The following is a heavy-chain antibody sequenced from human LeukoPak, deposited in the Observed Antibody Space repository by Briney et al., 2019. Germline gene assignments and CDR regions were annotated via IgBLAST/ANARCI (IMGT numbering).Heavy chain of an antibody. CDR3: ATGGYYDSSTFDY. CDR2: IYYSGST. V-gene: IGHV4-59*01. Sequence: SETLSLTCTVSGGSISSYYWSWIRQPPGKGLEWIGNIYYSGSTNYNPSLKSRVTISVDTPKSQFSLKLTSVTAADTAVYYCATGGYYDSSTFDYWGQGAQVTVSS. CDR1: GGSISSYY. D-gene: IGHD3-22*01. J-gene: IGHJ4*02.